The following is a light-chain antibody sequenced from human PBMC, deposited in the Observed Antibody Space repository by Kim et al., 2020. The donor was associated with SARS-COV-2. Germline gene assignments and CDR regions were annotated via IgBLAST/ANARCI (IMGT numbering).Light chain of an antibody. CDR3: QQHNGY. Sequence: TLSASGGDTVTITCRASQSITSGLAWYQQKPGKAPKLLIYAVSSLDSGVPSRFSGSGSGTQFTLTISSLQPDDFATYYCQQHNGYFGGGTKVDIK. J-gene: IGKJ4*01. CDR1: QSITSG. CDR2: AVS. V-gene: IGKV1-5*01.